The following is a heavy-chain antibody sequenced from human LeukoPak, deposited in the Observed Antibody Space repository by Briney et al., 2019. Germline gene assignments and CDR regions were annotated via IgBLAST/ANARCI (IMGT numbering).Heavy chain of an antibody. CDR2: INHSGST. J-gene: IGHJ5*02. CDR3: AVLYSSSSNWFDP. Sequence: PSETLSLTCAVYGGSFSGYYWSWIRQPPEKGLEWIGEINHSGSTNYNPSLKSRVTISVDTSKNQFSLKLSSVTAADTAVYYCAVLYSSSSNWFDPWGQGTLVTVSS. CDR1: GGSFSGYY. V-gene: IGHV4-34*01. D-gene: IGHD6-13*01.